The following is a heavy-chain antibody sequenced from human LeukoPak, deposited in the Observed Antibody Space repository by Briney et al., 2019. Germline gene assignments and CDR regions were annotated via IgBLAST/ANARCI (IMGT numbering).Heavy chain of an antibody. D-gene: IGHD6-19*01. CDR3: AKDSNGWYQRGSNYFDY. CDR1: GFTFSSYR. V-gene: IGHV3-21*04. Sequence: GGSLRLSCAASGFTFSSYRMNWVRQAPGKGLEWVSSISSSSSYIYYADSVKGRFTISRDNSKNTLYLQMNSLRAEDTAEYYCAKDSNGWYQRGSNYFDYWGQGTLVTVSS. J-gene: IGHJ4*02. CDR2: ISSSSSYI.